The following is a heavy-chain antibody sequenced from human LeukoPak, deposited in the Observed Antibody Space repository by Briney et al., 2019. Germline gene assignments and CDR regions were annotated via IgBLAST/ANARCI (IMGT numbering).Heavy chain of an antibody. CDR2: IYYSGST. J-gene: IGHJ3*02. Sequence: PSETLSLTCTVSGGSISSGGYSWSWIRQHPGKGLEWIGYIYYSGSTYYNPSLKSRVTISGDTSKNQFSLKLSSVTAADTAVYYCARGREGRYYDSSGYKWVDAFDIWGQGTMVTVSS. CDR3: ARGREGRYYDSSGYKWVDAFDI. V-gene: IGHV4-31*03. CDR1: GGSISSGGYS. D-gene: IGHD3-22*01.